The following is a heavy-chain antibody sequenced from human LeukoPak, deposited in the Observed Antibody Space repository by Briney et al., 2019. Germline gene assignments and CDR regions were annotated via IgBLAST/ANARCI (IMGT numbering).Heavy chain of an antibody. V-gene: IGHV3-48*03. J-gene: IGHJ4*02. Sequence: GGSLRLSCAASGFTFSSYEMNWVRQAPGKGLEWVSYISSSGSTIYYADSVKGRFTISRDNAKNSLYLQMDSLRAEDTAVYYCARGGGYYGSGSYYDFDYWGQGTLVTVSS. CDR1: GFTFSSYE. D-gene: IGHD3-10*01. CDR2: ISSSGSTI. CDR3: ARGGGYYGSGSYYDFDY.